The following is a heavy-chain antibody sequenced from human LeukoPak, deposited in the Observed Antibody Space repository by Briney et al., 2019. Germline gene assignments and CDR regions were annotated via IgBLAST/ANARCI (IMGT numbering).Heavy chain of an antibody. D-gene: IGHD6-13*01. CDR2: IYYSGST. Sequence: SQTLSLTCTVSGGSISSGDYYWSWIRQPPGKGLEWIGYIYYSGSTYYNPSLKSRVTISVDTSKNQFSLKLSSVTAADTAVYYCARGGLLVRINWFDPWGQGTLVTVSS. CDR1: GGSISSGDYY. CDR3: ARGGLLVRINWFDP. J-gene: IGHJ5*02. V-gene: IGHV4-30-4*08.